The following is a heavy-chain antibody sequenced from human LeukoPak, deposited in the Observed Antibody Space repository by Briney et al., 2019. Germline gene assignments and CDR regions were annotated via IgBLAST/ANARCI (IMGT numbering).Heavy chain of an antibody. CDR1: GFTFTNYW. CDR2: IKQHGSEK. J-gene: IGHJ5*02. V-gene: IGHV3-7*01. CDR3: ARDLWWLDP. Sequence: GSLRLSCAASGFTFTNYWMTWVRQAPGKGLEWVANIKQHGSEKYYADSVKGRFTISRDNAKNSLYLQMNSLRAEDTAVYYCARDLWWLDPWGQGTLVTVSS. D-gene: IGHD2-21*01.